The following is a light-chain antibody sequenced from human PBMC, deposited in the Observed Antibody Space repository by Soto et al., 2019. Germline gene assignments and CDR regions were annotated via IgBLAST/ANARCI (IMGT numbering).Light chain of an antibody. Sequence: QSVLTQPPSASGTPGQRVTISCSGSSSNIGRNYVYWYQQLPGTAPKLLIYRNNQRPSGVPDRFSGSKSGTSASLAISGLRSEDEADYYCAAWDDSLSGPVFGVGTQLTVI. CDR3: AAWDDSLSGPV. J-gene: IGLJ7*01. CDR1: SSNIGRNY. CDR2: RNN. V-gene: IGLV1-47*01.